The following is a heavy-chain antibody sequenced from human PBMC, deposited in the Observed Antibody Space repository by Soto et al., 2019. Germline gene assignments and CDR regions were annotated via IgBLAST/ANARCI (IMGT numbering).Heavy chain of an antibody. CDR1: GGSISSSSYY. CDR3: ARVDDSSGYSGNYFDY. J-gene: IGHJ4*02. CDR2: IYYSGRT. D-gene: IGHD3-22*01. Sequence: PSETLSLTCTVSGGSISSSSYYWGWVRQPPGKGLEWIGSIYYSGRTNYNPSLKSRVTISVDTSKNQFSLKLSSVTTADTAVYYCARVDDSSGYSGNYFDYWGQGTLVTVS. V-gene: IGHV4-39*01.